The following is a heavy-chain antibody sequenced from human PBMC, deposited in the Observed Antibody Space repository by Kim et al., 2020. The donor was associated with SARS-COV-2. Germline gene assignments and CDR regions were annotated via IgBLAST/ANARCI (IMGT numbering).Heavy chain of an antibody. J-gene: IGHJ2*01. CDR1: GGSFSGYY. D-gene: IGHD3-10*01. CDR3: ARESTVPDWYFDL. CDR2: INHSGTT. Sequence: SETLSLTCAVYGGSFSGYYWSWVRQPPGKGLEWIGEINHSGTTNYNPSLKSRVTISVDTSKNQFSLKLSSVTADTAVYYCARESTVPDWYFDLWGRGTLVTVSS. V-gene: IGHV4-34*01.